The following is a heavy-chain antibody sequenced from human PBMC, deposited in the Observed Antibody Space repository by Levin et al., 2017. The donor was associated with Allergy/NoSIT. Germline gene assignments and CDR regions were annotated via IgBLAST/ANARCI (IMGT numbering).Heavy chain of an antibody. CDR3: ARSLREANWGSFVSFYLEY. V-gene: IGHV1-2*02. CDR2: IHPNSGET. CDR1: GYTFSDFF. D-gene: IGHD3-16*01. J-gene: IGHJ4*02. Sequence: GASVKVSCKTSGYTFSDFFIYWVRQAPGQGLEWLGWIHPNSGETKYAQKFQGRVTMTRDRSMRTAYLELSRLKSDDTAVYCCARSLREANWGSFVSFYLEYWGRGTLVTVSS.